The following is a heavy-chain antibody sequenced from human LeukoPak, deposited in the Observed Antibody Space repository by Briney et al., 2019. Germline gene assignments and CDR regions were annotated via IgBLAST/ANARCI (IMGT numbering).Heavy chain of an antibody. V-gene: IGHV5-51*01. J-gene: IGHJ5*02. CDR3: ARHSVTMVRGVMDRWFDP. CDR1: GYSFTSYW. D-gene: IGHD3-10*01. CDR2: IYPGDSDT. Sequence: GESLKISCKGSGYSFTSYWIGWVRQMPGKGLEWMGIIYPGDSDTRYSPSFQGQVIISADKSVSTAYLQWGSLKASDTAMYYCARHSVTMVRGVMDRWFDPWGQGTLVTVSS.